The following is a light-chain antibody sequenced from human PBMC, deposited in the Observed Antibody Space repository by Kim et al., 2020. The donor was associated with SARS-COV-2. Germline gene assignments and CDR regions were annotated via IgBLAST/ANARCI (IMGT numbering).Light chain of an antibody. J-gene: IGKJ4*01. CDR1: QSVSSH. Sequence: EIVLTQSPATLSLSPGERATLSCRARQSVSSHLAWYQQRPGQAPRLLIYDASTRAPGIPARFSGSGSGTDFTLTITSLEPEDFAFYYCQQGSSWPLTFGGGTKLEI. CDR3: QQGSSWPLT. V-gene: IGKV3-11*01. CDR2: DAS.